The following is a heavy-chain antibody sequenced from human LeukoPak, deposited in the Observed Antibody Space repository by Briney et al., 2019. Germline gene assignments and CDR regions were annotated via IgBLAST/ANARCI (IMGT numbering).Heavy chain of an antibody. D-gene: IGHD1-26*01. V-gene: IGHV4-34*01. Sequence: PSETLSLTYAVYGGSCSSYYWSWIRQPPGKGLEWIGEINHSGSTNYNPSLKSRVTISVDTSKNQFSLKLSSVTAADTAVYYCAREPLWGNWFDPWGQGTLVTVSS. CDR3: AREPLWGNWFDP. CDR1: GGSCSSYY. CDR2: INHSGST. J-gene: IGHJ5*02.